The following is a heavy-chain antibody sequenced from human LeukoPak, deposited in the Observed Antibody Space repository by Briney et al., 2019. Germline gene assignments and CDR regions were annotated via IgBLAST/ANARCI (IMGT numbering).Heavy chain of an antibody. CDR1: GGSISSYY. D-gene: IGHD3-22*01. Sequence: PSETLSLTCTVSGGSISSYYWSWIRQPPGKGLEWIGYIYYSGSTNYNPSLKSRVTISVDTSKNQFSPKLRSVTAADTAVYYCVRDRVDSSGYYYYYGMDVWGQGTTVTVSS. V-gene: IGHV4-59*12. CDR3: VRDRVDSSGYYYYYGMDV. CDR2: IYYSGST. J-gene: IGHJ6*02.